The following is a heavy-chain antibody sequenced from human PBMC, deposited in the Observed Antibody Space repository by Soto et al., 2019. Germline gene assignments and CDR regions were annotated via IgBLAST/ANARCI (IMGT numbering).Heavy chain of an antibody. CDR3: ASCAAAARRYYYGMDV. Sequence: ASVKVSCTASGGTFSSYAISWVRQAPGQGLEWMGGIIPIFGTANYAQKFQGRVTITADESTSTAYMERSSLRSEDTAVYYCASCAAAARRYYYGMDVWRHVTSVTGSS. CDR2: IIPIFGTA. V-gene: IGHV1-69*13. CDR1: GGTFSSYA. D-gene: IGHD6-13*01. J-gene: IGHJ6*01.